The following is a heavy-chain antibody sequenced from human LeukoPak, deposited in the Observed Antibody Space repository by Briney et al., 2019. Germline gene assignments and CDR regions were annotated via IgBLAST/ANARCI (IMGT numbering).Heavy chain of an antibody. V-gene: IGHV3-48*01. J-gene: IGHJ4*02. Sequence: GGSLRLSCAASGFNMNWVRQAPGKGLEWVSYISSSSSTIYYADSVKGRFTISRDNAKNSLYLQMNSLRAEDTAVYYCARHLSGVTGHTYGRGIDYWGQGTLVTVSS. CDR2: ISSSSSTI. CDR1: GFN. CDR3: ARHLSGVTGHTYGRGIDY. D-gene: IGHD5-18*01.